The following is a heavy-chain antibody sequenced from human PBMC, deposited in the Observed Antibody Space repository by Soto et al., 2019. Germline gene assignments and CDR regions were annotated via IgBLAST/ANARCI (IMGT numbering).Heavy chain of an antibody. V-gene: IGHV4-59*08. CDR3: ARAGNERTSYYDSSGYQYYFDY. CDR1: GGSISSYY. J-gene: IGHJ4*02. Sequence: PSETLSLTCTVSGGSISSYYWSWIRQPPGKGLEWIGYIYYSGSTNYNPSLKSRVTISVDTSKNQFSLKLSSVTAADTAVYYCARAGNERTSYYDSSGYQYYFDYWGQGTLVTVSS. CDR2: IYYSGST. D-gene: IGHD3-22*01.